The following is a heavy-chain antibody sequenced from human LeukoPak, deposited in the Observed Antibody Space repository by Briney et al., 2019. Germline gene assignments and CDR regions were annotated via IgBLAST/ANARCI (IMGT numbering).Heavy chain of an antibody. D-gene: IGHD1-26*01. Sequence: KPGGSLRLSCAASGFTFDDYAMNWVRQAPGKGLEWVSSISSSSSYIYYADSVKGRFTISRDNAKNSLYLQMNSLRAEDTAVYYCARDEGELLTPTFDYWGQGTLVTVSS. J-gene: IGHJ4*02. CDR2: ISSSSSYI. CDR1: GFTFDDYA. CDR3: ARDEGELLTPTFDY. V-gene: IGHV3-21*01.